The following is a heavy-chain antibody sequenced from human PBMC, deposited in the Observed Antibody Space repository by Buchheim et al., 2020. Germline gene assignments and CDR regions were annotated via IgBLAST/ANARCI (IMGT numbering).Heavy chain of an antibody. CDR1: GGSIGSYY. Sequence: QVQLQESGPGLVKPSETLSVTSTVSGGSIGSYYWSWIRQPPGKGLEWIGYIYYSGSTNYNPSLKSRVSISVDTSKNQFSLKLSSVIAADTAVYYCARDGTTTGGYYFDYWGQGTL. D-gene: IGHD1-1*01. V-gene: IGHV4-59*01. CDR3: ARDGTTTGGYYFDY. CDR2: IYYSGST. J-gene: IGHJ4*02.